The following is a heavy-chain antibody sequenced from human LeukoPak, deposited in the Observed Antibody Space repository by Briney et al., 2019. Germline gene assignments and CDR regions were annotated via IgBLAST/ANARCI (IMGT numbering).Heavy chain of an antibody. Sequence: GGSLRLSCAASGFTFRTYWMSWVRQAPGKGLEWVANIKYDGSQKYYVDSVKGRFAISRDNAKNSLFLQMSSLRAEDTAMYCCASGFLDDFWSGHFWGQGTLVTVSS. CDR2: IKYDGSQK. D-gene: IGHD3-3*01. CDR1: GFTFRTYW. CDR3: ASGFLDDFWSGHF. V-gene: IGHV3-7*01. J-gene: IGHJ4*02.